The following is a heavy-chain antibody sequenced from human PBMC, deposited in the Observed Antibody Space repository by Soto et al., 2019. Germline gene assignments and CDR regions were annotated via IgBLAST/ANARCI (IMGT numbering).Heavy chain of an antibody. CDR2: IYYSGST. CDR1: GGSISSYY. J-gene: IGHJ5*02. V-gene: IGHV4-59*01. Sequence: QVQLQESGPGLVKPSETLSLTCTVSGGSISSYYWSWIRQPPGKGLEWIGYIYYSGSTNYNPSLKSRVTLSVDTSKNQFSLKLSSVTAADTAVYYCARDRGSGWFDPWGQGTLVTVSS. CDR3: ARDRGSGWFDP. D-gene: IGHD3-10*01.